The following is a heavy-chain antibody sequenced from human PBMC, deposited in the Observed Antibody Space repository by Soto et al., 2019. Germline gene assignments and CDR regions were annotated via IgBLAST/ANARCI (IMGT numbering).Heavy chain of an antibody. V-gene: IGHV3-48*03. CDR3: VRVGYYNDRGAFDI. CDR1: GFTFSSYE. D-gene: IGHD3-9*01. J-gene: IGHJ3*02. Sequence: EVQLVESGGGLVQPGGSLRLSCAASGFTFSSYEMNWVRLAPGKGLEWVSYISSSGSTTYYVDTVKGRFTISRDNAKNSLYLQMNSLRAEDTAVYYCVRVGYYNDRGAFDIWGQGTMVTVSS. CDR2: ISSSGSTT.